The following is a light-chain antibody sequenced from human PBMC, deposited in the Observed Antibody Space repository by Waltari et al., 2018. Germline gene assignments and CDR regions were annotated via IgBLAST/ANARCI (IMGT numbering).Light chain of an antibody. CDR1: SSDVGGYNY. Sequence: QSALTQPASVSGSPGQSITISCTGSSSDVGGYNYVSWYQQHPGKAPKLITYHVSERPSGVSNRFSGSKSGNTASLTISGLQAEDEADYYCISYTTSNTWVFGGGTKLTVL. CDR2: HVS. J-gene: IGLJ3*02. CDR3: ISYTTSNTWV. V-gene: IGLV2-14*01.